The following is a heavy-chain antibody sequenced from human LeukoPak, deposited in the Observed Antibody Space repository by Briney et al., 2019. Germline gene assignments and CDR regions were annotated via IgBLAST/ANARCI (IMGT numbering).Heavy chain of an antibody. CDR1: GGSFSSYA. Sequence: GASVKVSCKASGGSFSSYAVTWVRQAPGQGLEWMGGINPIFGPADYAQKFQGRVTITADDSTTAYMELRSLRSEDTAVYYCARDHGITRVGGPEEFYDKYYGMDVWGQGTTVIVSS. CDR3: ARDHGITRVGGPEEFYDKYYGMDV. J-gene: IGHJ6*02. CDR2: INPIFGPA. V-gene: IGHV1-69*13. D-gene: IGHD3-10*01.